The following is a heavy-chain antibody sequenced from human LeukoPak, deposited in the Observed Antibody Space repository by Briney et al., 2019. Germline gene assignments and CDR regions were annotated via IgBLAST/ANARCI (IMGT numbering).Heavy chain of an antibody. V-gene: IGHV3-23*01. J-gene: IGHJ1*01. CDR3: AKDYSNKLPFQH. CDR1: GVTFSSYA. D-gene: IGHD6-13*01. CDR2: ISGSGGST. Sequence: PGRSLRLSCAASGVTFSSYAMSWVRQAPGKGLEWVSGISGSGGSTYYAGSVKGRFTISRDNSKNTLYLQMNSLRAEDTAVYYCAKDYSNKLPFQHWGQGTLVTVSS.